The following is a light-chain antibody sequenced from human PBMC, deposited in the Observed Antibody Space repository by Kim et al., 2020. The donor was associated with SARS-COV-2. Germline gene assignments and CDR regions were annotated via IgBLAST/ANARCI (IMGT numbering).Light chain of an antibody. Sequence: PGKTARINGGGNNIGSKSVHWYQQKPGQAPVLVIYYDSDRPSGIPERFSGSNSGNTATLTISRVEAGDEADYYCQVWDSSSDHPRVFGGGTQLTVL. CDR2: YDS. CDR1: NIGSKS. CDR3: QVWDSSSDHPRV. J-gene: IGLJ3*02. V-gene: IGLV3-21*04.